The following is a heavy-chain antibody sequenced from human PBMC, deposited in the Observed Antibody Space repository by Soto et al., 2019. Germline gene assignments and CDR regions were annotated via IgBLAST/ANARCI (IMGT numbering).Heavy chain of an antibody. CDR1: GGSGGSFSGYY. J-gene: IGHJ6*02. Sequence: QVQLQQWGAGLLKPSETLSLTCAVNGGSGGSFSGYYWSWIRQPPGKGLEWIGEINHSGSTNYNPSLKSRVTISVDTPKNQFSLKLSSVTAADTAVYYCARHNYDSSGYSHYYYGMDVWGQGTTVTVSS. V-gene: IGHV4-34*01. CDR2: INHSGST. D-gene: IGHD3-22*01. CDR3: ARHNYDSSGYSHYYYGMDV.